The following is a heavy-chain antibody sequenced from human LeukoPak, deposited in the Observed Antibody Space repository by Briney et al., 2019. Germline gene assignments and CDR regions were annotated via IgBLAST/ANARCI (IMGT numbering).Heavy chain of an antibody. CDR3: ARDPAFSSFDY. CDR2: MNRDGSEK. D-gene: IGHD3-3*02. Sequence: GGSLRLSCAASGFIFNNYWMTWVRQTPGKGLEVVANMNRDGSEKNYIDSVRGRFTISRDNSKYSLDLQMNSLRAEDTAVYYCARDPAFSSFDYWGQGALVIVSS. CDR1: GFIFNNYW. V-gene: IGHV3-7*01. J-gene: IGHJ4*02.